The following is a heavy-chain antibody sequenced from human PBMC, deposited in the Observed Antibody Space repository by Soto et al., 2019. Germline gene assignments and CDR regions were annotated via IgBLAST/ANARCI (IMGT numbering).Heavy chain of an antibody. D-gene: IGHD3-22*01. CDR3: ARGYYGSSDYFVGSPIFDY. CDR2: IYYSGST. Sequence: SETLSLTCTVSGGSISSGGYYWSWIGQHPGKGLEWIGYIYYSGSTYYNPSLKSRVTISVDTSKNQFSLKLTSVTAADTAVYYCARGYYGSSDYFVGSPIFDYWGQGSLVTVSS. J-gene: IGHJ4*02. CDR1: GGSISSGGYY. V-gene: IGHV4-31*03.